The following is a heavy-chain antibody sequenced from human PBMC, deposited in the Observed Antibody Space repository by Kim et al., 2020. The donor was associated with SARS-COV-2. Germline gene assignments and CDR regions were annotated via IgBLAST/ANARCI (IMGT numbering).Heavy chain of an antibody. J-gene: IGHJ4*02. D-gene: IGHD3-22*01. CDR3: ARESDSSAYYLWY. Sequence: SETLSLTCTVSGGSISSSNYYWGWVRQPPGKGLEWIGSIYYSGNTYYNPSLKSRVTISVDTSKNHFSLKLSSVTAADTAVYYCARESDSSAYYLWYWGQGGLVTVSS. CDR1: GGSISSSNYY. CDR2: IYYSGNT. V-gene: IGHV4-39*07.